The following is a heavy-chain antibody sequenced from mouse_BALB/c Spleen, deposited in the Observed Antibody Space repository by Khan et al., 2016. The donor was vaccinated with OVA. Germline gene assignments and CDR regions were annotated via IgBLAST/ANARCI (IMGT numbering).Heavy chain of an antibody. CDR1: GYTFTDYY. CDR2: IYPGSGNT. J-gene: IGHJ2*01. D-gene: IGHD1-1*01. V-gene: IGHV1-84*02. Sequence: QVQLQQSGPELVKPGASVKISCKASGYTFTDYYINWVKEKPGQGLEWIGWIYPGSGNTKYNEKFKDMATLTGDTSSSTAYIQLSSLTSEDTAVCFCAKGGYYGNSLFDYWGQGTTLTVSS. CDR3: AKGGYYGNSLFDY.